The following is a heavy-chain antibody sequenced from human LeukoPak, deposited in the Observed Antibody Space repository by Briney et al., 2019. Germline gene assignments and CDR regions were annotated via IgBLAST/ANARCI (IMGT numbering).Heavy chain of an antibody. D-gene: IGHD4-17*01. CDR2: IKQDGSEK. CDR1: GFTFSSYW. V-gene: IGHV3-7*03. Sequence: PGGSLRLSCAASGFTFSSYWMSWVRQAPGKGLEWVANIKQDGSEKYYVDSVKGRFTISRDNAKNSLYLQMNSLRAEDTAVYYCARLREYYGDPHYFDYWGQGTLVTVSS. CDR3: ARLREYYGDPHYFDY. J-gene: IGHJ4*02.